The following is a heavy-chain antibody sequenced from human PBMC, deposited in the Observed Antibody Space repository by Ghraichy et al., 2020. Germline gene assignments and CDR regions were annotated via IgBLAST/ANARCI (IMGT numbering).Heavy chain of an antibody. Sequence: SETLSLTCNVSGGSISSSSYYWDWIRQPPGKGLEWIGSIYYSGATYYNPSLRSRVTISVDTSKNHFSLRLSSVTAADTAVYCCVRDRVGVAVAGCGKFDLWGRGTLVSVYS. CDR2: IYYSGAT. D-gene: IGHD6-19*01. CDR1: GGSISSSSYY. J-gene: IGHJ2*01. CDR3: VRDRVGVAVAGCGKFDL. V-gene: IGHV4-39*07.